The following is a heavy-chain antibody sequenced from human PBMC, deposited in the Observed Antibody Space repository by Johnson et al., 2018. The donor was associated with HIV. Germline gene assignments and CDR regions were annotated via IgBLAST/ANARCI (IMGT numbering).Heavy chain of an antibody. Sequence: MLLVESGGGLVQPGGSLRLSCAASGFTVSSNYMSWVRQAPGKGLERVSVIYSGGSTYYSDSVKGRFTISRDNAKNSLYLQMNNLRVEDTAVYYCARGNKGYSSGWDAFAIWGQGTMVTVSS. CDR1: GFTVSSNY. D-gene: IGHD6-19*01. CDR3: ARGNKGYSSGWDAFAI. J-gene: IGHJ3*02. CDR2: IYSGGST. V-gene: IGHV3-66*01.